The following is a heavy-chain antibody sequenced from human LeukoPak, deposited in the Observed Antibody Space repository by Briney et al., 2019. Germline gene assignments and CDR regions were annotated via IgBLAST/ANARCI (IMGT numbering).Heavy chain of an antibody. V-gene: IGHV3-33*01. D-gene: IGHD6-19*01. CDR3: ARGIAVAGTDY. CDR2: IWYDGSNK. CDR1: GFTFSSYG. J-gene: IGHJ4*02. Sequence: GGSLRLSCAASGFTFSSYGMHWVRQAPGKGLEWVAVIWYDGSNKYYADSVKGRFTISRDNSKNTLYLQMNSLRAEDTTVYYCARGIAVAGTDYWGQGTLVTVSS.